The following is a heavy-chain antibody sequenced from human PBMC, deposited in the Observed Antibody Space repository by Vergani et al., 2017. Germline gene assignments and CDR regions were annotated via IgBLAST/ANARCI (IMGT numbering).Heavy chain of an antibody. CDR1: GGSFSGYY. Sequence: QVQLQQWGAGLLKPSETLSLTCAVYGGSFSGYYWSWIRQPPGKGLEWIGEIYHSGSTNYNPSLKSRVTISVDKSKNQFSLKLSSVTAADTAVYYCARMGAGKTTYAFDIWGQGTMVTVSS. D-gene: IGHD1-26*01. CDR3: ARMGAGKTTYAFDI. V-gene: IGHV4-34*01. J-gene: IGHJ3*02. CDR2: IYHSGST.